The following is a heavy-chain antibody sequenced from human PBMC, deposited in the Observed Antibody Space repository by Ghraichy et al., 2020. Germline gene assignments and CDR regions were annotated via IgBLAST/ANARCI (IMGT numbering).Heavy chain of an antibody. Sequence: GGSLRLSCAASGFTFSSYGMHWVRQAPGKGLEWVAVIWYDGSNKYYADSVKGRFTISRDNSKNTLYLQMNSLRAEDTAVYYCAREGGDCSGGSCYFNFDYWGQGTLVTVSS. CDR3: AREGGDCSGGSCYFNFDY. CDR1: GFTFSSYG. CDR2: IWYDGSNK. J-gene: IGHJ4*02. V-gene: IGHV3-33*01. D-gene: IGHD2-15*01.